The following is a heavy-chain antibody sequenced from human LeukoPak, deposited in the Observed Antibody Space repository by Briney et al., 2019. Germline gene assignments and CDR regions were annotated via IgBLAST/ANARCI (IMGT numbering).Heavy chain of an antibody. Sequence: GGSLRLSCAASGFTFNNYYMTWVRQAPGKGLEWVSGISGGGDNTLYADSVKGRFTISRDNYKNTVHLQMSGLRAEDTAVYYCVFYDSSGFYYGRLRYWGQGTLVTVSS. CDR3: VFYDSSGFYYGRLRY. CDR1: GFTFNNYY. D-gene: IGHD3-22*01. V-gene: IGHV3-23*01. J-gene: IGHJ4*02. CDR2: ISGGGDNT.